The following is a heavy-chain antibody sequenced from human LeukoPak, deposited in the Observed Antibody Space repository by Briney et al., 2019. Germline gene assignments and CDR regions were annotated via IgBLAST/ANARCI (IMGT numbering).Heavy chain of an antibody. D-gene: IGHD2-2*02. CDR3: ARCSDCSSTSCYTD. CDR2: INHSGST. J-gene: IGHJ4*02. CDR1: GGSFSGYY. Sequence: PSETLSLTCAVYGGSFSGYYWSWIRQPPGKGLEWIGEINHSGSTNYNPSLKSRVTISVDTSKNQFSLKLSSVTAADTAVYYCARCSDCSSTSCYTDWGQGTLVTVSS. V-gene: IGHV4-34*01.